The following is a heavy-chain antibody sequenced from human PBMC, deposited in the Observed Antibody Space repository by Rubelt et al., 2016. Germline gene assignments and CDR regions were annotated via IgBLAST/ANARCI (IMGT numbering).Heavy chain of an antibody. CDR3: ARLRDNYDSSGYCPDH. CDR2: IYYSGTT. V-gene: IGHV4-39*01. CDR1: GGSIRSSDFY. D-gene: IGHD3-22*01. J-gene: IGHJ4*02. Sequence: QLQLQESGPGLVKPSETLSLTCAVSGGSIRSSDFYWGWIRQPPGKGLEWIGSIYYSGTTYYKSSLRSRVTISVDTSKNRFSLRLNSVTAADTSIYYWARLRDNYDSSGYCPDHWGQGTPVTVSS.